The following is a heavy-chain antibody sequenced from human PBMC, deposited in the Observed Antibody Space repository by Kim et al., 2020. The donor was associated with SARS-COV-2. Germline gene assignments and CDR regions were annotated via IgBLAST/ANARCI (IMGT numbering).Heavy chain of an antibody. Sequence: SETLSLTCTVSGGSFSTDYWSWIRQPPGKGLECIGYIYSSGSTNYNPSLKSRVTISVDTSKNQFSLKLSSVTAADTAVYYCARARNCAGGSCYKDYWGQGTLVTVSS. D-gene: IGHD2-15*01. CDR1: GGSFSTDY. V-gene: IGHV4-59*13. J-gene: IGHJ4*02. CDR3: ARARNCAGGSCYKDY. CDR2: IYSSGST.